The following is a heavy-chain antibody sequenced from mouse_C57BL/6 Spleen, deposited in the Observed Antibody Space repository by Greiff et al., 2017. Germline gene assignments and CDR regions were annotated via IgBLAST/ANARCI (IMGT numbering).Heavy chain of an antibody. CDR1: GYTFTDYY. V-gene: IGHV1-19*01. D-gene: IGHD1-1*01. Sequence: EVQLQQSGPVLVKPGASVTMSCKASGYTFTDYYMNWVKQSHGKSLEWIGVINPYNGGTSYNQKFKGKATLTVDKSSSTAYMELNSLTSEDSAVYYCANYYGSHFDYWGQGTTLTVSS. CDR3: ANYYGSHFDY. CDR2: INPYNGGT. J-gene: IGHJ2*01.